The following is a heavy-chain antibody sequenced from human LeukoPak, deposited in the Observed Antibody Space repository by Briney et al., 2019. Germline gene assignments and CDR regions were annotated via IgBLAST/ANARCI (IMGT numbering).Heavy chain of an antibody. J-gene: IGHJ4*02. CDR1: VYTFTSYN. CDR3: ARGAELANPQDY. V-gene: IGHV1-46*04. CDR2: INPSGGST. Sequence: GASVKVSCKASVYTFTSYNMHWVRQAPGQGLEWMGIINPSGGSTSYAQKLQGRVTMTKDTSTRTVYMELSSLRSDDTAVYYCARGAELANPQDYWGQGTLVTVSS. D-gene: IGHD1-1*01.